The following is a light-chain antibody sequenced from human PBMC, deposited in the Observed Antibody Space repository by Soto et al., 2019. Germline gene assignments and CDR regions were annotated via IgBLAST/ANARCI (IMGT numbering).Light chain of an antibody. CDR3: QHCQPYDDSPTLT. CDR2: DAS. J-gene: IGKJ4*01. CDR1: KSVSYY. Sequence: IVLTQSPGTLSLSPGERATLSCRASKSVSYYLAWYQQKPGQAPRLLIYDASSRATGVPDRFSGSGSGTDFTLTISRLEPEDFAVYYCQHCQPYDDSPTLTFGGGTKVEIK. V-gene: IGKV3-20*01.